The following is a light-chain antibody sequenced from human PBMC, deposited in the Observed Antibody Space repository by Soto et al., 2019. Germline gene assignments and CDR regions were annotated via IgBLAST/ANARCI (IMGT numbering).Light chain of an antibody. Sequence: DIQMTQSPSSLSASVGERVTITCRPSQGISNSLAWYQQKPGKVPKLLIHGASTLQSGVPSRISGSGSGTEFTLTISSLQPDDFATYSCQQSYSTTWTFGQGTKVDI. V-gene: IGKV1-12*01. CDR2: GAS. J-gene: IGKJ1*01. CDR1: QGISNS. CDR3: QQSYSTTWT.